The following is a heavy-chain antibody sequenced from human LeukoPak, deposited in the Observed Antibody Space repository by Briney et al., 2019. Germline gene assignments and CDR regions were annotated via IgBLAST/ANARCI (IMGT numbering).Heavy chain of an antibody. CDR2: INHSGST. CDR1: GGSFSGYY. D-gene: IGHD1-26*01. CDR3: ARAVGVTTALFDY. Sequence: SETLSLTCAVYGGSFSGYYWSWIGQPPGKGLEWIGEINHSGSTNYNPSLKSRVTISVDTSKNQFSLKLTSVTAADTAVYYCARAVGVTTALFDYWGLGTLVTVSS. J-gene: IGHJ4*02. V-gene: IGHV4-34*01.